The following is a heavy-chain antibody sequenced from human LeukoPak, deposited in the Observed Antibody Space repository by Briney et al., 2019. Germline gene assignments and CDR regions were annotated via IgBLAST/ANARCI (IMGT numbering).Heavy chain of an antibody. D-gene: IGHD3-22*01. CDR3: AKGSYYDSSGSFYFDY. J-gene: IGHJ4*02. Sequence: GGSLRLSCAASGFTFSSYAMSWVRQAPGKGLEWVSGISGSGDNTYYADSVKGRFTISRDNSEDTLYVQVNSLGTEDTAAYYCAKGSYYDSSGSFYFDYWGQGTLVTVSS. CDR2: ISGSGDNT. V-gene: IGHV3-23*01. CDR1: GFTFSSYA.